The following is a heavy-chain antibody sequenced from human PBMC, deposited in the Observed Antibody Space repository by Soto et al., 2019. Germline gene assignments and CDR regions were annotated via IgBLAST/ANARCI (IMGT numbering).Heavy chain of an antibody. CDR2: IYYRGST. CDR1: GGSISSYY. V-gene: IGHV4-59*01. Sequence: PSDTLSLTCTVSGGSISSYYWSWIRQPPGKGLEWIGYIYYRGSTNYNPSLKSRVTMSVDTSKNQFSLKLSSVTAADTAVYYCARDRLANWFDPWGQGTLVTVSS. J-gene: IGHJ5*02. CDR3: ARDRLANWFDP.